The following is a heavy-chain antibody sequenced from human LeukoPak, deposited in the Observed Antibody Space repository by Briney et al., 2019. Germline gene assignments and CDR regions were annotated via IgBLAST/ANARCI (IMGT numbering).Heavy chain of an antibody. V-gene: IGHV1-46*01. D-gene: IGHD4-17*01. CDR1: GYSFTSHY. J-gene: IGHJ6*03. CDR2: INPRGTST. Sequence: ASVKVSCKASGYSFTSHYMHWVRQAPGQGLEWMGLINPRGTSTSYAQKFQGRVTMTRDMSTSTVYMELSSLRSEDTAVYYCARACGDYVYYYYYMDVWGKGTTVTVSS. CDR3: ARACGDYVYYYYYMDV.